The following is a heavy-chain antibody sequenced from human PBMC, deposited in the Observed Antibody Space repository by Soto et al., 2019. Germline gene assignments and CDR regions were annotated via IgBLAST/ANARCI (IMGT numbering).Heavy chain of an antibody. V-gene: IGHV4-38-2*02. J-gene: IGHJ6*02. Sequence: SETLSLTCAVSGYSISSGYYWGWIRQPPGKGLEWIGSIYHSGSTYYNPSLKSRVTISVDTSKNQFSLKLSSVTAADTAVYYCARELSSHYYDSSGYPDHYYYGMDVWGQGTTVTVSS. CDR1: GYSISSGYY. D-gene: IGHD3-22*01. CDR3: ARELSSHYYDSSGYPDHYYYGMDV. CDR2: IYHSGST.